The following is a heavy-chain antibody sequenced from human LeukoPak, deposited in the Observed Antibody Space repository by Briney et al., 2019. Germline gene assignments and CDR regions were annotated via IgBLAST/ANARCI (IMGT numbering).Heavy chain of an antibody. J-gene: IGHJ4*02. V-gene: IGHV3-74*01. D-gene: IGHD3-16*02. CDR2: INSDETTT. CDR1: GFSISNYW. Sequence: PGGSLRLSCAASGFSISNYWMHWVRQAPGKGLMWVSRINSDETTTNYADSVKGRFTISRDNAKNMVYLQMNSLRAEDTAVYCCAKFLSPVLWGQGTLVTVSS. CDR3: AKFLSPVL.